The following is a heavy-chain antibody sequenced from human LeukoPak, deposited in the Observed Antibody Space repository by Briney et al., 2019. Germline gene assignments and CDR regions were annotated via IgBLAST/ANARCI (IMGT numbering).Heavy chain of an antibody. CDR1: GFTFSTYG. CDR3: ARDQKGGGWSNFDF. J-gene: IGHJ4*02. V-gene: IGHV3-64*02. Sequence: GGSLRLSCAASGFTFSTYGFHWVRQLPGKGLEYVSGISFDERNTHYADSVKGRFTISRDNSKNTLFLQMGSLRGDDMAVYYCARDQKGGGWSNFDFWGQGTLVTVSS. CDR2: ISFDERNT. D-gene: IGHD6-19*01.